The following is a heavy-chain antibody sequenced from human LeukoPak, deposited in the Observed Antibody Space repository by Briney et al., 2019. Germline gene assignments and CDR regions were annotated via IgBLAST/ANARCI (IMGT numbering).Heavy chain of an antibody. CDR3: AREDSSGWYGGPYYFDY. V-gene: IGHV4-39*07. CDR1: GGSISSSSYY. CDR2: INYSGST. J-gene: IGHJ4*02. Sequence: PSETLSLTCTVSGGSISSSSYYWGWLRQPPGKGLEWLGSINYSGSTYDKPSLKRRVTISVDTSKNQFSLKLSSVPAADTAVYYCAREDSSGWYGGPYYFDYSGQGTLVPVSS. D-gene: IGHD6-19*01.